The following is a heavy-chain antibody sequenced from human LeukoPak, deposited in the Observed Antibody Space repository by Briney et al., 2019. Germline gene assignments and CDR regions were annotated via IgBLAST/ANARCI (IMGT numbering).Heavy chain of an antibody. CDR1: GSTVKRNY. CDR2: IYSGGDT. J-gene: IGHJ4*02. CDR3: ARDLDYCSSTSCPPNFDY. D-gene: IGHD2-2*01. V-gene: IGHV3-53*01. Sequence: GGSLRLSCAVSGSTVKRNYMSWARQAPGKGLEWVSVIYSGGDTYYADSVKGRFTISRDNAKNSLYLQMNSLRAEDTALYYCARDLDYCSSTSCPPNFDYWGQGTLVTVSS.